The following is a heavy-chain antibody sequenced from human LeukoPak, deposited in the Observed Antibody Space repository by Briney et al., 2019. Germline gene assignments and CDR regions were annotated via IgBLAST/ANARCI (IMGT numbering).Heavy chain of an antibody. Sequence: ASVKVSCKASGGTFSSYAISWVRQAPGQGLEWMGGIIPIFGTANYAQKFQGRVTITADESTSTAYMELSSLRSEDTAVYYCALHRGLYYYGSDRGSLDVWGKGTTVTISS. CDR1: GGTFSSYA. J-gene: IGHJ6*04. CDR3: ALHRGLYYYGSDRGSLDV. CDR2: IIPIFGTA. V-gene: IGHV1-69*13. D-gene: IGHD3-10*01.